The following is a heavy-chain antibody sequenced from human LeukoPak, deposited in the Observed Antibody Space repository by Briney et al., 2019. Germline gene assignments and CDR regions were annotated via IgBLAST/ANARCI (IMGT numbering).Heavy chain of an antibody. CDR1: GFTFSSYW. Sequence: GGSLRLSCAASGFTFSSYWMHWVRQAPGKGLVWVSRISSDESRTNYADSVKGRFTISRDNAKNTVYLQMNSLRAEDTAVYYCARVRAVAGTEVLYYFDYWGQETLVTVSS. CDR3: ARVRAVAGTEVLYYFDY. D-gene: IGHD6-19*01. J-gene: IGHJ4*02. V-gene: IGHV3-74*01. CDR2: ISSDESRT.